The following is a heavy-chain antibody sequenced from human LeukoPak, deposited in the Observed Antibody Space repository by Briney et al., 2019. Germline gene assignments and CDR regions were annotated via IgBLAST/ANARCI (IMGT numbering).Heavy chain of an antibody. CDR3: AKDHSSGWQDKYFQH. CDR1: GFTFSSYA. V-gene: IGHV3-23*01. Sequence: GGSLRLSCAASGFTFSSYAMSWVRQAPGKGLEWVSAISASGGSTYYADSVKGRFTISRDNSKNTLYLQMSSLRAEDTAVYYCAKDHSSGWQDKYFQHWGQGTLVAVSS. CDR2: ISASGGST. J-gene: IGHJ1*01. D-gene: IGHD6-19*01.